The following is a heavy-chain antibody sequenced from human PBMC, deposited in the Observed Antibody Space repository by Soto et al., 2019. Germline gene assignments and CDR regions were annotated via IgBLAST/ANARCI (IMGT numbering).Heavy chain of an antibody. Sequence: GASVKVSCKASGYTFTSYAMHWVRQAPGQRLEWMGWINGGNGNTKYSQKFQGRVTITADKSTSTAYMELSSLRSEDTAVYYCAREVSMVRGVITDYWGQGTLVTVSS. CDR3: AREVSMVRGVITDY. J-gene: IGHJ4*02. D-gene: IGHD3-10*01. CDR1: GYTFTSYA. V-gene: IGHV1-3*01. CDR2: INGGNGNT.